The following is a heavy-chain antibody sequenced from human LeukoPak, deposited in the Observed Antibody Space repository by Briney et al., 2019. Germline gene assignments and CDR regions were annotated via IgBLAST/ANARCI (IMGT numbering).Heavy chain of an antibody. CDR3: AREDKVFAMDV. Sequence: GGSLRLSCAASGFTFDDYAMHWVRQSPGKGLEWVAVISYDGSNKYYAESVKGRFTISRDNSKNTLYLQMNSLRAEDTALYYCAREDKVFAMDVWGQGTTVTVSS. CDR2: ISYDGSNK. J-gene: IGHJ6*02. D-gene: IGHD3-10*02. V-gene: IGHV3-30-3*01. CDR1: GFTFDDYA.